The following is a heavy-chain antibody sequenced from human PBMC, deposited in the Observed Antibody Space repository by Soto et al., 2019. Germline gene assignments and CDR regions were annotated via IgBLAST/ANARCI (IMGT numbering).Heavy chain of an antibody. CDR1: GGSISSYY. D-gene: IGHD2-8*02. V-gene: IGHV4-59*12. CDR2: MYNSGST. CDR3: ARDKITGLFDY. Sequence: PSETLSLTCTVSGGSISSYYWTWIRQPPGKGLEWIGEMYNSGSTNYNPSLKSRVTISLDTSKNQFSLKLTSVTAADTAVYYCARDKITGLFDYWGQGTLVTVPQ. J-gene: IGHJ4*02.